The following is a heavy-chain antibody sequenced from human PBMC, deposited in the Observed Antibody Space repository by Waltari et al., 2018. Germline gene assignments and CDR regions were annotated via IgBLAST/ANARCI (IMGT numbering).Heavy chain of an antibody. J-gene: IGHJ4*02. CDR3: ARDRSKLWYDSSGYYLDY. Sequence: QVQLVESGGGVVQPGRSLRLSCAASGFTFSSYGMHWVRQAPGKGLEWVAVIWYDGSNKYYADSVKGRFTISRDNSKNTLYLQMNSLRAEDTAVYYCARDRSKLWYDSSGYYLDYWGQGTLVTVSS. V-gene: IGHV3-33*01. CDR2: IWYDGSNK. CDR1: GFTFSSYG. D-gene: IGHD3-22*01.